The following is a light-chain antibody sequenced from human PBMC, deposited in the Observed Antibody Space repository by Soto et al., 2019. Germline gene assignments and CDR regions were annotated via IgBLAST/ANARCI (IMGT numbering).Light chain of an antibody. V-gene: IGLV3-1*01. Sequence: SYELTQPPSVSVSPGQTASITCSGDKLGDKYACWYQQKPGQSPVLVIYQDSKRPSGIPERFSGSNSGNTATLTISGTQAMDEADNYCQEWDSSTRVVFGGGTKLTVL. CDR3: QEWDSSTRVV. J-gene: IGLJ2*01. CDR1: KLGDKY. CDR2: QDS.